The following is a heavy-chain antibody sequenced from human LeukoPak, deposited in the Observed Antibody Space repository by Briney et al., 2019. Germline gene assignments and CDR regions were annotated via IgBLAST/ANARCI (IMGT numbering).Heavy chain of an antibody. CDR2: IWYDGSNK. V-gene: IGHV3-33*01. CDR1: GFTFSSYG. J-gene: IGHJ6*02. D-gene: IGHD3-9*01. CDR3: ARDLVRYDILTGFRYYYYYYGMDV. Sequence: GGSLRLSCAASGFTFSSYGMHWVRQAPGKGLEWVAVIWYDGSNKYYADSVKGRFTISRDNSKNTLYLQMNSLRAEDTAVYYCARDLVRYDILTGFRYYYYYYGMDVWGQGTTVTVSS.